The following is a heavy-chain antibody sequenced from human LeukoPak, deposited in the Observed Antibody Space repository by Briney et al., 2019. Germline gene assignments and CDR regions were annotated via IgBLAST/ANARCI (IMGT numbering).Heavy chain of an antibody. Sequence: GGSLRLSCAASGFTFSSYAMHWVRQAPGKGLEWVANIKQDGSEKYYVDSVKGRFTISRDNAKNSLYLQMNSLRAEDTAVYYCARGDFCSGGSCYYYYYGMDVWGQGTTVTVSS. CDR2: IKQDGSEK. V-gene: IGHV3-7*03. J-gene: IGHJ6*02. CDR1: GFTFSSYA. CDR3: ARGDFCSGGSCYYYYYGMDV. D-gene: IGHD2-15*01.